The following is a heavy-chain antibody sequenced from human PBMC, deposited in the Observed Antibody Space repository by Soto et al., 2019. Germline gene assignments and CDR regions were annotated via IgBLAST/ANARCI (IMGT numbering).Heavy chain of an antibody. V-gene: IGHV5-51*01. J-gene: IGHJ5*02. D-gene: IGHD6-19*01. Sequence: GESLKISCKGSVYSFTSYWIGWVLQIPGKGLEWMGIIYPGDSDTRYSPSFQGQVTISADKSISTAYLQWSSLKASDTAMYYCARRLDSSGWYLGVRRRHNWFDPWGQGTLVTVSS. CDR2: IYPGDSDT. CDR1: VYSFTSYW. CDR3: ARRLDSSGWYLGVRRRHNWFDP.